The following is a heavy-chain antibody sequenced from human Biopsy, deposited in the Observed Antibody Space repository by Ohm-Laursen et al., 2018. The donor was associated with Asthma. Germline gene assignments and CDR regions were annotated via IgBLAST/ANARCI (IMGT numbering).Heavy chain of an antibody. D-gene: IGHD3-9*01. Sequence: GASVNVSCKASGYNFISFAIHWVRQAPGQRLEWMGWVNTGNGDTKYSQKFQGRVTITRDTSASTAYMELRSLRSEDTATYYCARTYHDFLTGQVKDVFGVWGQGTMVTVSS. CDR2: VNTGNGDT. CDR1: GYNFISFA. CDR3: ARTYHDFLTGQVKDVFGV. V-gene: IGHV1-3*04. J-gene: IGHJ3*01.